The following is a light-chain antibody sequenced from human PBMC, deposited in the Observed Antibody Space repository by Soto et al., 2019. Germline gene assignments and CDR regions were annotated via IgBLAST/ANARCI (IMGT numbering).Light chain of an antibody. CDR2: DAS. Sequence: DIQMTQSPSSLSASVGDRVTITCQASQAISNYLNWYQQKPGKAPKLLMFDASKLETGVPSRFSGREPGTNFTFTISSLQPEDSATYFCQQYHTLPVTFGLGTKLEIK. V-gene: IGKV1-33*01. CDR3: QQYHTLPVT. CDR1: QAISNY. J-gene: IGKJ2*01.